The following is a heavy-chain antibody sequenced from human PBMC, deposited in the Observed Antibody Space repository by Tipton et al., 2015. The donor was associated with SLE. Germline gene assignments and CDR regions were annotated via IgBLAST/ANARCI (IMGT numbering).Heavy chain of an antibody. J-gene: IGHJ4*02. CDR3: ATGWLNGNDIVDD. D-gene: IGHD1-20*01. Sequence: TLSLTCTVSGGSIYSYYCTWIRQPPGRGLEYLGYILYPGTTDSNPPLRSRVPMSQDTPKNQFSLKLTSGTAADTAIYYCATGWLNGNDIVDDWSQGTLSPSPQ. CDR1: GGSIYSYY. CDR2: ILYPGTT. V-gene: IGHV4-59*01.